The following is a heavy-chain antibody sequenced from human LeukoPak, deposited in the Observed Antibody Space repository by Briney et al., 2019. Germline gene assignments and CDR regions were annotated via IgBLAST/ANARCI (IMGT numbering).Heavy chain of an antibody. CDR3: AKDRRSYGSGSWGFDY. J-gene: IGHJ4*02. Sequence: GGSLRLSCAASGFTFSSYAMSWVRQAPGKGLEWVSAISGSGGSTYYADSVKGRFTISRDNSKNTLYLQMNSLRAEDTAVYYCAKDRRSYGSGSWGFDYWGQGTLVTVSS. CDR1: GFTFSSYA. CDR2: ISGSGGST. V-gene: IGHV3-23*01. D-gene: IGHD3-10*01.